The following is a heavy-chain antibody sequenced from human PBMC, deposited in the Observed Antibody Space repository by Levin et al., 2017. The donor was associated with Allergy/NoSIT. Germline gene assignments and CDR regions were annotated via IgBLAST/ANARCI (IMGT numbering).Heavy chain of an antibody. V-gene: IGHV4-34*01. Sequence: NSSETLSLTCAVYGGSFSGYYWSWIRQPPGKGLEWIGEINHSGSTNYNPSLKSRVTISVDTSKNQFSLKLSSVTAADTAVYYCARAAPYCSGGSCYSWRTYYYDYYMDGWGKGTTVTVSS. CDR3: ARAAPYCSGGSCYSWRTYYYDYYMDG. D-gene: IGHD2-15*01. CDR1: GGSFSGYY. CDR2: INHSGST. J-gene: IGHJ6*03.